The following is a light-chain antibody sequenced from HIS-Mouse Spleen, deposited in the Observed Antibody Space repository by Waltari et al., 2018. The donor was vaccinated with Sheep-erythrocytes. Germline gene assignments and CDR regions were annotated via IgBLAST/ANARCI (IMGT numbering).Light chain of an antibody. CDR1: SSDLGGYNS. V-gene: IGLV2-11*01. Sequence: QSALTQPRSVSGSPGQSVTIPCTGTSSDLGGYNSVSWYQQHPGKAPKLMIYDVSKRPSGVPDRFSGSKSGNTASLTISGLQAEDEADYYCCSYAGSYNHVFATGTKVTVL. CDR2: DVS. CDR3: CSYAGSYNHV. J-gene: IGLJ1*01.